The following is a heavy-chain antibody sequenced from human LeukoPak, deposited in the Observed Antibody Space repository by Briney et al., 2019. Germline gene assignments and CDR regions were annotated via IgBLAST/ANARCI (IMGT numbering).Heavy chain of an antibody. CDR3: ARLKGRDSSGPEVY. D-gene: IGHD3-22*01. Sequence: GGSLRLSCAASGFTFSSYSMNWVRQAPGKGLEWVSYISSSSSTIYYVDSVKGRFTISRDNAKNSLYLQMNSLRAEDTAVYYCARLKGRDSSGPEVYWGQGTLVTVSS. V-gene: IGHV3-48*01. CDR2: ISSSSSTI. J-gene: IGHJ4*02. CDR1: GFTFSSYS.